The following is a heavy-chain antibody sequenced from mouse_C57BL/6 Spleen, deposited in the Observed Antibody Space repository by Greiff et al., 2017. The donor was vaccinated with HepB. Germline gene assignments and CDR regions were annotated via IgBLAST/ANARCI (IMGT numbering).Heavy chain of an antibody. CDR2: IDPNSGGT. D-gene: IGHD1-1*01. CDR3: ARSGITTVVAPYYYAMDD. J-gene: IGHJ4*01. CDR1: GYTFTSYW. Sequence: QVQLQQPGAELVKPGASVKLSCKASGYTFTSYWMHWVKQRPGRGLEWIGRIDPNSGGTKYNEKFKSKATLTVDKPSSTAYMQLSSLTSEDSAVYYCARSGITTVVAPYYYAMDDWGQGTSVTVSS. V-gene: IGHV1-72*01.